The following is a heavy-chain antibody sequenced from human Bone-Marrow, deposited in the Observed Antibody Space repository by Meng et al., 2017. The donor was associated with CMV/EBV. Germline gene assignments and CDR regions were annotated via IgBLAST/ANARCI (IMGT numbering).Heavy chain of an antibody. D-gene: IGHD6-19*01. Sequence: GGSLRLSCAASGFTFSNYGMHWVRQAPGKGLEWVAFIRYDGGNIYYADSVMGRFTISRDNAKNSLSLQMDSLRAEDTALYYCARFVRGGAVAGAGRYYYGMDVWGQGTPVTV. CDR3: ARFVRGGAVAGAGRYYYGMDV. CDR1: GFTFSNYG. CDR2: IRYDGGNI. J-gene: IGHJ6*02. V-gene: IGHV3-30*02.